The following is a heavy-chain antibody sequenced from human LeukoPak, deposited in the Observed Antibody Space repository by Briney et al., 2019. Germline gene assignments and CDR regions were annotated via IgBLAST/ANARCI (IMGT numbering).Heavy chain of an antibody. CDR1: GFTFTSYW. Sequence: PGRSLRLSCAASGFTFTSYWMHWVRQAPGKGLVWVSRINSDGSTTTYADSVKGRFTISRDNAKNTLYLQMNSLRAEDTAVYYCARADSAFPFDIWGQGTMVTVSS. D-gene: IGHD2/OR15-2a*01. CDR3: ARADSAFPFDI. CDR2: INSDGSTT. V-gene: IGHV3-74*01. J-gene: IGHJ3*02.